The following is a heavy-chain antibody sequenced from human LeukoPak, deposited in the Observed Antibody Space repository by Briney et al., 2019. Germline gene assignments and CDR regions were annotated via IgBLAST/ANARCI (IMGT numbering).Heavy chain of an antibody. CDR3: ARRAVAGQHWYFDL. CDR1: GGSFSGYY. J-gene: IGHJ2*01. V-gene: IGHV4-34*01. Sequence: SETLSLTCAVYGGSFSGYYWSWIPQPPGKGLEWIGEINHSGSTNYNPSLQSRVTISADKYKNKSSLKLSTVTDADTAVYYCARRAVAGQHWYFDLWGRGTLVTVSS. CDR2: INHSGST. D-gene: IGHD6-19*01.